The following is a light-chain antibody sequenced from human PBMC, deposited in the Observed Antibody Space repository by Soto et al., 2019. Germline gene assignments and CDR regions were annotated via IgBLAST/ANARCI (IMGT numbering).Light chain of an antibody. CDR3: RPFAGFNNRFV. V-gene: IGLV2-8*01. CDR1: SSDVGGYNF. Sequence: QSALTQPPSASGSPGQSVTISCTGTSSDVGGYNFVSWYQQHPGKAPKLMIYEVNKRPSWFPDRFSGSKSGNTASLTVSGLPAQYGADSYSRPFAGFNNRFVLGTGTQLTLL. J-gene: IGLJ1*01. CDR2: EVN.